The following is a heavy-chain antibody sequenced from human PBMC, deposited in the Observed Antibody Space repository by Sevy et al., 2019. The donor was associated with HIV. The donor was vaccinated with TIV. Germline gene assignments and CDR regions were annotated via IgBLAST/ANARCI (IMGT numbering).Heavy chain of an antibody. V-gene: IGHV3-23*01. CDR2: ISGSGGYT. CDR3: AKEGYESSGYYH. J-gene: IGHJ5*02. Sequence: GGSLRLSCAASGFTFNSYGMTWVRQAPGKGLEWVSAISGSGGYTYYADSVKGRFTISRDNSKKTLDLQMHSLRAEDTAVYYCAKEGYESSGYYHWGQGTLVTVSS. D-gene: IGHD3-22*01. CDR1: GFTFNSYG.